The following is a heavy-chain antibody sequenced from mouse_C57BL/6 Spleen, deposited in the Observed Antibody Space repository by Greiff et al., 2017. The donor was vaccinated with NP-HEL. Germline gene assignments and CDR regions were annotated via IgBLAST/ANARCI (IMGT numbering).Heavy chain of an antibody. CDR2: INPNNGGT. Sequence: EVQLQQSGPELVKPGASVKMSCKASGYTFTDYNMHWVKQSHGKSLEWIGYINPNNGGTSYNQKFKGKATLTVNKSSSTAYMELRSLTSEDSAVYYCAREGYYYGSSFAYWGQGTLVTVSA. D-gene: IGHD1-1*01. CDR1: GYTFTDYN. V-gene: IGHV1-22*01. J-gene: IGHJ3*01. CDR3: AREGYYYGSSFAY.